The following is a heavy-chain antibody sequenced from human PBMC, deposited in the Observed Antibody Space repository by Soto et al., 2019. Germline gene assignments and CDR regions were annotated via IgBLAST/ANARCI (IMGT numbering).Heavy chain of an antibody. CDR3: ARDWSDPLGRAQSDY. V-gene: IGHV3-66*01. CDR1: GFTVSSNY. Sequence: GGSLRLSCAASGFTVSSNYMSWVRQAPGKGLEWVSVIYSGGSTYYADSVKGRFTISRDNSKNTLYLQMNSLRAEDTAVYYCARDWSDPLGRAQSDYWGQGTLLTVSS. D-gene: IGHD1-1*01. J-gene: IGHJ4*02. CDR2: IYSGGST.